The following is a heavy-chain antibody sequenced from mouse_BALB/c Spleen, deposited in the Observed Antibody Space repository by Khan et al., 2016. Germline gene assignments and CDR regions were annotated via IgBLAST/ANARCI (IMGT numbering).Heavy chain of an antibody. V-gene: IGHV3-8*02. CDR2: ISYSGTT. D-gene: IGHD2-4*01. J-gene: IGHJ4*01. CDR1: GDSITSGY. Sequence: VQLKQSGPSLVKLSQTLSLTCSVTGDSITSGYWNWIRKFPGNKLEYMGYISYSGTTYYNPSLKSRISITRDTSKNQYYLQLNSVTTEDTATYYCTRCYDYDGGYVMDYWGQGTSVTVSS. CDR3: TRCYDYDGGYVMDY.